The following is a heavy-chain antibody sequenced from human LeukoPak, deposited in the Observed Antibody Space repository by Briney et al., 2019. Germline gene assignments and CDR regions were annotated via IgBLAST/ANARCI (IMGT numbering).Heavy chain of an antibody. Sequence: GGSLRLSCAASGFTFSSYSMDWVRQAPGKGLEWVSYISSSSSTIYYADSVKGRFTISRDNAKNSLYLQMNSLRAEDTAVYYCARRHDYVWGSYRPFDYWGQGTLVTVSS. CDR3: ARRHDYVWGSYRPFDY. J-gene: IGHJ4*02. CDR2: ISSSSSTI. V-gene: IGHV3-48*04. D-gene: IGHD3-16*02. CDR1: GFTFSSYS.